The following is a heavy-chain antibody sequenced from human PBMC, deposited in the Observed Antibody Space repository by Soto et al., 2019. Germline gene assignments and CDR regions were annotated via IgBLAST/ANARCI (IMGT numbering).Heavy chain of an antibody. J-gene: IGHJ4*02. CDR2: IYYSGST. D-gene: IGHD3-22*01. CDR1: GGSISSGDYY. Sequence: LSLTCTVSGGSISSGDYYWSWIRQPPGKGLEWIGYIYYSGSTYYNPSLKSRVTISVDTSKNQFSLKLSSVTAADTAVYYCARCVEGLPSYYYDSSDPVLNYFDYWGQGTLVTVSS. CDR3: ARCVEGLPSYYYDSSDPVLNYFDY. V-gene: IGHV4-30-4*01.